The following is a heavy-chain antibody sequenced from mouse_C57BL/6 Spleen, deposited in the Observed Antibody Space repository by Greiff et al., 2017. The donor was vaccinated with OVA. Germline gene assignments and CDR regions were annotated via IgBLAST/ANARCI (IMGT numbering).Heavy chain of an antibody. J-gene: IGHJ2*01. CDR1: GFTFSNYW. CDR2: IRLKSDNYAT. Sequence: EVKLEESGGGLVQPGGSMKLSCVASGFTFSNYWMNWVRQSPEKGLEWVAQIRLKSDNYATHYAESVKGRFTISRDDSKSSVYLQMNNLRAEDTGIYYCTQGEYFDYWGQGTTLTVSS. CDR3: TQGEYFDY. V-gene: IGHV6-3*01.